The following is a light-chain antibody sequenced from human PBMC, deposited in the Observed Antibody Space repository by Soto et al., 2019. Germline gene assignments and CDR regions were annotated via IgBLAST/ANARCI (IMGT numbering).Light chain of an antibody. J-gene: IGKJ2*01. V-gene: IGKV1-5*01. CDR2: DAF. CDR3: QWYKSSPMYT. CDR1: QSIYNW. Sequence: DIQMTQSPSTLSAFVGDRVTITCRASQSIYNWLAWYQQKPGKAPRLLIYDAFNLKSGVPSKFSGSGSGTDFPLTISSLQPDGFATYYCQWYKSSPMYTFGQGTKLEIK.